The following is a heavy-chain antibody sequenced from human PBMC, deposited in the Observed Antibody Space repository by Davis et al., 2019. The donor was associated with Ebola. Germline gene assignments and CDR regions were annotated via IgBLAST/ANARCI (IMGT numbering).Heavy chain of an antibody. V-gene: IGHV3-66*01. CDR1: GFTVSSNH. CDR2: IYDHST. D-gene: IGHD2/OR15-2a*01. J-gene: IGHJ4*02. Sequence: GGSLRLSCAASGFTVSSNHMSWVRQAPGKGLEWVSVIYDHSTAYADSVRGRFTLSRDNGKNAVYLDMNSLRAEDTAVYFCARGRGDGFYYYFDYWGQGVLVTVSS. CDR3: ARGRGDGFYYYFDY.